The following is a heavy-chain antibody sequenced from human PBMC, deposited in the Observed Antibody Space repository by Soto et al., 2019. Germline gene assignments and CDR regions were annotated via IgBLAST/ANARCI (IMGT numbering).Heavy chain of an antibody. CDR1: GYTFTSYA. D-gene: IGHD2-2*01. CDR3: ARAVYCSSTSCPKNWFDP. CDR2: INAGNGNT. J-gene: IGHJ5*02. Sequence: GASVKVSCKASGYTFTSYAMHWVRQAPGQRLEWMGWINAGNGNTKYSQKFQGRVTITRDTSASTAYMELSSLRSEDTAVYYCARAVYCSSTSCPKNWFDPWYQGTLVTVSS. V-gene: IGHV1-3*01.